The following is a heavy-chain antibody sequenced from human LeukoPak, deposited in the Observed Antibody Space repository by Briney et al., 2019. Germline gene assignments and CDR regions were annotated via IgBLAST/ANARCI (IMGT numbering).Heavy chain of an antibody. CDR1: GYSFTDHW. CDR3: AIRSSSSSNTLSY. D-gene: IGHD6-13*01. CDR2: IDPSDSYT. Sequence: GESLKISCKGSGYSFTDHWIIWVRQMPGKGLEWMGRIDPSDSYTNYSPSFQGHVTISTDKSINTAYLRWSSLKAPDSAMYYCAIRSSSSSNTLSYWGQGTLVTVSS. V-gene: IGHV5-10-1*01. J-gene: IGHJ4*02.